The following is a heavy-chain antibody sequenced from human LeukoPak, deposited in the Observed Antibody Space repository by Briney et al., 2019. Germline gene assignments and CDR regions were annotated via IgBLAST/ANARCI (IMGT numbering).Heavy chain of an antibody. J-gene: IGHJ4*02. Sequence: ASVKVSCKASGFTFTSSAMQWVRQARGQRLEWIGWIVVGSGNTNYAQKFQERVTITRDMSTSTAYMELSSLRSEDTAVYYCARGRGQLLPFDYWGQGTLVTVSS. V-gene: IGHV1-58*02. CDR2: IVVGSGNT. D-gene: IGHD2-2*01. CDR1: GFTFTSSA. CDR3: ARGRGQLLPFDY.